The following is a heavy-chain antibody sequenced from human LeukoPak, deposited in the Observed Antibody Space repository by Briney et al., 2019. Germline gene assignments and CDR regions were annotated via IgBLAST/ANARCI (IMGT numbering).Heavy chain of an antibody. CDR3: AGSDSSAWHRFDY. J-gene: IGHJ4*02. V-gene: IGHV3-30-3*01. CDR1: GFTFSSYA. Sequence: GGSLRLSCAASGFTFSSYAIHWVRQAPGKGLEWVAVISHDGSQKYYTDSVKGRFTISRDNSKNTLYLQMNSLRAEDTAVYYCAGSDSSAWHRFDYWGQGTLVTVSS. CDR2: ISHDGSQK. D-gene: IGHD6-19*01.